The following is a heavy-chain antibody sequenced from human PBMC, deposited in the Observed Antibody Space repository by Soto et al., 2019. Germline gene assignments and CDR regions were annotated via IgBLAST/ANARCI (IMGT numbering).Heavy chain of an antibody. V-gene: IGHV4-59*08. J-gene: IGHJ4*02. Sequence: QVQLQESGPGLVKPSETLSLTCTVSGGSISSYYWSWIRQPPGKGLEWIGYIYYSGSTNYNPSLKSRVTISVDTSKNQFSLKLSSVTAADTAVYYCARLRRGRELFSPSLLYYFDYWGQGTLVTVSS. D-gene: IGHD3-10*01. CDR1: GGSISSYY. CDR2: IYYSGST. CDR3: ARLRRGRELFSPSLLYYFDY.